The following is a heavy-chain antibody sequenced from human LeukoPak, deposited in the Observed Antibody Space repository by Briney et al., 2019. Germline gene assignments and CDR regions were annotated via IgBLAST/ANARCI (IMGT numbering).Heavy chain of an antibody. Sequence: QPGGSLRLSCAASGFTFSSYGMHWVRQAPGKGLEWVAFIRYDGSNKYYAASAKGRFTISRDNSKNTLYLQMNSLRAEDTAVYYCAKGRPWYSSGWYYFDYWGQGTLVTVSS. CDR2: IRYDGSNK. CDR1: GFTFSSYG. J-gene: IGHJ4*02. V-gene: IGHV3-30*02. D-gene: IGHD6-19*01. CDR3: AKGRPWYSSGWYYFDY.